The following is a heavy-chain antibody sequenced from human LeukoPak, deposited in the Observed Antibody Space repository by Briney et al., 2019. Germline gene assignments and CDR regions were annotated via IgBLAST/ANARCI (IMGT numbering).Heavy chain of an antibody. CDR1: GDSVSTNSAA. CDR2: TYYRSKWYS. J-gene: IGHJ4*02. V-gene: IGHV6-1*01. CDR3: ARGLGSGWFAYDY. Sequence: SQTLSLTCAISGDSVSTNSAAWNWVTQSPSRGLEWLVRTYYRSKWYSDYAVSVKSRITITADTSKNHFSLRLNSVIPEDTAVYYCARGLGSGWFAYDYWGQGTLVTVSS. D-gene: IGHD6-19*01.